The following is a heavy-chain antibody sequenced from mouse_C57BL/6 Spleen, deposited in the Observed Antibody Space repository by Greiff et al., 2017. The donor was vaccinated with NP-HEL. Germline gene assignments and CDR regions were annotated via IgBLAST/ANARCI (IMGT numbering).Heavy chain of an antibody. Sequence: QVQLQQPGAELVKPGASVKLSCKASGYTFTSYWMQWVKQRPGQGLEWIGEIDPSDSYTNYNQKFKGKATLTVDTSSSTAYMQLSSLTSEDSAVYYGARIYYYGSKGYFDVWGTGTTVTVSS. V-gene: IGHV1-50*01. CDR1: GYTFTSYW. CDR2: IDPSDSYT. CDR3: ARIYYYGSKGYFDV. J-gene: IGHJ1*03. D-gene: IGHD1-1*01.